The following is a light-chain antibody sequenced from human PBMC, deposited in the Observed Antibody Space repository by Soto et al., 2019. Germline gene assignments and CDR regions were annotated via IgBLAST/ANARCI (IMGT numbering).Light chain of an antibody. CDR2: GAS. CDR3: QHRSEWPVS. CDR1: QDIAGY. V-gene: IGKV1-12*01. J-gene: IGKJ5*01. Sequence: DIQVTQSPSSVSASVRDIVTITCRASQDIAGYLAWYQHKPGRTPELLIHGASRLQSGVPARFSGSGSGTDFTLTISSLETEDFAVYYCQHRSEWPVSFGQGTRLEIK.